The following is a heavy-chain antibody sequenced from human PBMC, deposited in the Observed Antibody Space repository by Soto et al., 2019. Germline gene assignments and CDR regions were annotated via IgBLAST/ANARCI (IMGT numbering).Heavy chain of an antibody. V-gene: IGHV1-18*01. D-gene: IGHD6-25*01. Sequence: EASVKVSCKASGYTFTSYGISWVRQAPGQGLEWMGWISAYNGNTNYARKLQGRVTMTTDTSTSTAYMELRSLRSDDTAVYYCARATAAANGRWFDPWGQGTLVTVSS. CDR1: GYTFTSYG. J-gene: IGHJ5*02. CDR2: ISAYNGNT. CDR3: ARATAAANGRWFDP.